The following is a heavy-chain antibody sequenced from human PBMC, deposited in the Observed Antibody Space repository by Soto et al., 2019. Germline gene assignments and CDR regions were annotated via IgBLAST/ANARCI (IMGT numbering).Heavy chain of an antibody. CDR1: GFSLTTRGVG. Sequence: SGPTLVNPTQTLTLTCPFSGFSLTTRGVGVGWIRQPPGKALEWLALIYWDDDEGYSPSLKSRLTITKDTSKNQVVLTMINMDPVDTATYYCAHRPRGYSYHFDYWGQGTLVTVSS. D-gene: IGHD5-18*01. V-gene: IGHV2-5*02. CDR3: AHRPRGYSYHFDY. J-gene: IGHJ4*02. CDR2: IYWDDDE.